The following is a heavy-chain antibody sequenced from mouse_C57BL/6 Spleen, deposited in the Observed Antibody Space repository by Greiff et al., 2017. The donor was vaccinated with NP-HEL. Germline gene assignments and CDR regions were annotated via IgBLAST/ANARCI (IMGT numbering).Heavy chain of an antibody. D-gene: IGHD2-1*01. CDR2: ISGGGGNT. CDR1: GFTFSSYT. V-gene: IGHV5-9*01. J-gene: IGHJ3*01. Sequence: EVKLVESGGGLVKPGGSLKLSCAASGFTFSSYTMSWVRQTPEKRLEWVATISGGGGNTYYPDSVKGRFTISRDNAKNTLYLQMSSLRSEDTALYYCARRDYGNYVFAYWGQGTLVTVSA. CDR3: ARRDYGNYVFAY.